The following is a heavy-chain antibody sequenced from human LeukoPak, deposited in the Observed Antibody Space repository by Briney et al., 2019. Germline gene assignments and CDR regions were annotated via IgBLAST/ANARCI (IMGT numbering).Heavy chain of an antibody. CDR3: AKGRIGGPKAPFDY. CDR2: IYESGIT. Sequence: PSETLSLSCTVSGSSLSNYYWSWIRQPPGKGLEWIGHIYESGITTYNPSLKSRVTISVDTSKNQSSLRLSSVTVADTAVHYCAKGRIGGPKAPFDYWGQGTLVTVSS. D-gene: IGHD3-16*01. J-gene: IGHJ4*02. CDR1: GSSLSNYY. V-gene: IGHV4-59*01.